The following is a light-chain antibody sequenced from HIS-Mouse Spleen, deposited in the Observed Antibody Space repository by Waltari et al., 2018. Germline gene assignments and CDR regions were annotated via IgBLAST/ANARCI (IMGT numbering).Light chain of an antibody. CDR1: NIGSKS. CDR2: DDS. V-gene: IGLV3-21*03. Sequence: SYVLTQPPSVSVAPGKTARITCGGNNIGSKSVHWYQQKPGQAPVLVVYDDSDRPSGIPVRVSGSNSGNTATLTISRVEAGDEADYYCQLWDSSSDHVVFGGGTKLTVL. J-gene: IGLJ2*01. CDR3: QLWDSSSDHVV.